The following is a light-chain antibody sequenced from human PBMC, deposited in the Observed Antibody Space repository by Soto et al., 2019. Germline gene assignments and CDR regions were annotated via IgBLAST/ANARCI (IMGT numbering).Light chain of an antibody. CDR2: GNS. CDR3: QSYDSSLSGSLV. CDR1: SSNIGAGYD. J-gene: IGLJ3*02. V-gene: IGLV1-40*01. Sequence: QSVLTQPPSASGAPGQRVTISCTGSSSNIGAGYDVHWYQQLPGTAPKLLIYGNSNRPSGVPDRFSGSKSGTSASLAITGLQAEDEADYYCQSYDSSLSGSLVFGGGTKLTVL.